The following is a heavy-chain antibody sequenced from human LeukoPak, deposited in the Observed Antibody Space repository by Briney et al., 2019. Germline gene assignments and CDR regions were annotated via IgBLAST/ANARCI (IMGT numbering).Heavy chain of an antibody. CDR2: ISAYNGNT. CDR3: ARDKPFYQLLIQPPFDDYYYGMDV. Sequence: ASVKVSCKASGYTFTSYGISWVRQAPGQGLEWMGWISAYNGNTNYAQKLQGRVTMTTDTSTSTAYMELRSLRYDDTAVYYCARDKPFYQLLIQPPFDDYYYGMDVWGQGTTVTVSS. J-gene: IGHJ6*02. D-gene: IGHD2-2*01. CDR1: GYTFTSYG. V-gene: IGHV1-18*01.